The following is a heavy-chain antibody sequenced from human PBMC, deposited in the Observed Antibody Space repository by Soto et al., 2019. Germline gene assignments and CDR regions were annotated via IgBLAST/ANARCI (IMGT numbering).Heavy chain of an antibody. D-gene: IGHD6-13*01. Sequence: GGSLRLSCAASGFTFSSYAMHWVRQAPGRGLEWVAVISYDGSNKYYADSVKGRFTISRDNSKNTLYLQMNSLRAEDTAVYYCARVLGAGSIAAAGHYYYYGMDVWGQGTTVTVSS. CDR1: GFTFSSYA. J-gene: IGHJ6*02. V-gene: IGHV3-30-3*01. CDR3: ARVLGAGSIAAAGHYYYYGMDV. CDR2: ISYDGSNK.